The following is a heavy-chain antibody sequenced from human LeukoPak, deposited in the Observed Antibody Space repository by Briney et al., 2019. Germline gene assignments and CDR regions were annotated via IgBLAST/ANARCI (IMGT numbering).Heavy chain of an antibody. CDR1: GHPFSNFY. CDR3: SRDLTN. V-gene: IGHV1-46*03. J-gene: IGHJ4*02. Sequence: ASVKVSCKASGHPFSNFYIHWVRQAPGQGLEWMGLFNPTDGRAGHAQTFQGRVTMTGDTSTSTFFIEVSGLRFEDTAFYYCSRDLTNWGQGTLLTVAS. CDR2: FNPTDGRA.